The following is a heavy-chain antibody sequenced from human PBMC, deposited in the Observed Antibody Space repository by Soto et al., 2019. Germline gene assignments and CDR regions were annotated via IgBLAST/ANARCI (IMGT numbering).Heavy chain of an antibody. CDR3: AICLQFGSHSSMDV. Sequence: QVQLQESGPGLVKPSQTLSLTCTVSGGSLSSGVYYWTWIRQHPGKGLEWIGYIYYSGSTSYNKSNKSRVTITVETSKNQFSLKLSSVSAADTAVYYCAICLQFGSHSSMDVWGQGTTVTGSS. D-gene: IGHD1-1*01. CDR1: GGSLSSGVYY. J-gene: IGHJ6*02. V-gene: IGHV4-31*03. CDR2: IYYSGST.